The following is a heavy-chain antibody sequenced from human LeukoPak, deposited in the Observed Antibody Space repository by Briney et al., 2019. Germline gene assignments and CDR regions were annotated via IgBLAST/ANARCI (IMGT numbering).Heavy chain of an antibody. CDR2: INPNSGGT. CDR3: ARESSGSYSGCVDP. J-gene: IGHJ5*02. D-gene: IGHD3-10*01. Sequence: GASVKVSCKASGYTFTGYYMHWVRQAPGQGLEWMGWINPNSGGTNYAQKFQGRVTMTRDTSISTAYMELSRLRSDDTAVYYCARESSGSYSGCVDPWGQGTLVTVSS. V-gene: IGHV1-2*02. CDR1: GYTFTGYY.